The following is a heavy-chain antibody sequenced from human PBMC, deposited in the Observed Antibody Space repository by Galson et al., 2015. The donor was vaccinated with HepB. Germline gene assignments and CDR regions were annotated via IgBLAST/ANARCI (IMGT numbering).Heavy chain of an antibody. CDR3: ARDIPSGYFDY. Sequence: SEPLSLTCTVSGGSISSGNYHWGWIRQPPGKGLEWIGSIFYSGTTYYNPSLESRVTISVDTSKNQFSLTLSSVTAADTAVYYCARDIPSGYFDYWGQGALVTVSS. V-gene: IGHV4-39*07. J-gene: IGHJ4*02. D-gene: IGHD3-10*01. CDR1: GGSISSGNYH. CDR2: IFYSGTT.